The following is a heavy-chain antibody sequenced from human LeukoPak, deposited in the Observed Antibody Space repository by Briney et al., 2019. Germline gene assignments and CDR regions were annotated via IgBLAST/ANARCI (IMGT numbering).Heavy chain of an antibody. CDR1: GFSLSTAKMR. V-gene: IGHV2-70*04. J-gene: IGHJ4*02. CDR3: AREYYHTSGYYFAYFDY. CDR2: IDWEDDK. D-gene: IGHD3-22*01. Sequence: ESGPTLVNPTQTLTLTCTFSGFSLSTAKMRVSWMRQPPGRALEWLARIDWEDDKFYNTILRTRLTISKDTSKNQVVLTMTNMDPVDTATYYCAREYYHTSGYYFAYFDYWGQGALVTVSS.